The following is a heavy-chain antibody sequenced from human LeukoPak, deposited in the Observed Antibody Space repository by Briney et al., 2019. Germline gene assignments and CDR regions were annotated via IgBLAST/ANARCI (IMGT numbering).Heavy chain of an antibody. CDR2: ISISGGNT. V-gene: IGHV3-23*01. Sequence: GGSLRLSCAASGFTFGNYAMSWVRQAPGKGLGWVSAISISGGNTYSADFVEGRFTISRDNSKNMLYLQMNSLRVEDTAVYYCAKGGRPCWGQGTLVTVSS. J-gene: IGHJ4*02. CDR3: AKGGRPC. D-gene: IGHD3-10*01. CDR1: GFTFGNYA.